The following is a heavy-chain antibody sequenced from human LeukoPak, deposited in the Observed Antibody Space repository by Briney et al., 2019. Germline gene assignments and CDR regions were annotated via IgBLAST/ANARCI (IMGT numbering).Heavy chain of an antibody. CDR2: INPNSGGT. CDR1: GYIFTDYY. V-gene: IGHV1-2*02. Sequence: AASVKVSCKASGYIFTDYYIRWVRQAPGQGLEWMGWINPNSGGTNYAQEFQGRVTMTRDTSITTTYMDLSRLKSDDTAVYYCAREAVRYCGGDCQVDYWGQGTLVTVSS. CDR3: AREAVRYCGGDCQVDY. D-gene: IGHD2-21*02. J-gene: IGHJ4*02.